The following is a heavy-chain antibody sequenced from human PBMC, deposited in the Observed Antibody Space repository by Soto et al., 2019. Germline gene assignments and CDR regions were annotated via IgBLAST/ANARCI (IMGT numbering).Heavy chain of an antibody. CDR2: TSGYSGNS. D-gene: IGHD3-3*02. CDR3: ARDIFGHVDAFDL. V-gene: IGHV1-18*01. J-gene: IGHJ3*01. CDR1: GYILSSFY. Sequence: ASVKVSCKASGYILSSFYINWVRQAPGRGLEWMGWTSGYSGNSKYAQKFQGRVTMTTDTSTNTGYMEMRSLTSDDTAVYYCARDIFGHVDAFDLWGQGTMVTVSS.